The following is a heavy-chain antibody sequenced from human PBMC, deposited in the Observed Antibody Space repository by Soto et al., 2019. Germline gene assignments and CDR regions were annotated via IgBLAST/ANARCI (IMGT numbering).Heavy chain of an antibody. V-gene: IGHV3-11*01. D-gene: IGHD3-3*01. CDR3: ARDPSIFGVVIDYYGMDV. CDR1: GFTFSDYY. J-gene: IGHJ6*02. Sequence: GGSLTLSFATSGFTFSDYYMSWIRQAPGKGLEWVSYISSSSSTIYYADSVKGRFTISRDNAKNSLYLQMKSLRAEDTAVYYCARDPSIFGVVIDYYGMDVWGQGTTVTVSS. CDR2: ISSSSSTI.